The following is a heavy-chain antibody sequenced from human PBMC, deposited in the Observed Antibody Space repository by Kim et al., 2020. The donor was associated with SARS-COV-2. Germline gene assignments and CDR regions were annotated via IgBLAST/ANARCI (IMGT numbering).Heavy chain of an antibody. CDR3: AGDYYGSGSRLGGVLGAFDI. CDR2: IYSGGST. J-gene: IGHJ3*02. D-gene: IGHD3-10*01. V-gene: IGHV3-66*02. CDR1: GFTVSSNY. Sequence: GWSLRLSCAASGFTVSSNYMSWVRQAPGKGLEWVSVIYSGGSTYYADSVKGRFTISRDNSKNTLYLQMNSLRAEDTAVYYCAGDYYGSGSRLGGVLGAFDIWGQGTIVTVSS.